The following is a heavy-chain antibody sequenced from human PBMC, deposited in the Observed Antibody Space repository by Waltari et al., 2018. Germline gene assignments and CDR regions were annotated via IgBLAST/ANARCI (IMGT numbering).Heavy chain of an antibody. V-gene: IGHV3-15*01. Sequence: EVQLVESGGGLVKPGGYLRLSCAASGFIFNNALMSWVRQAAGKGLEWVGRIKGKTDGGTTDYAAPVKGRFTISTDDAKNTLYLQMNSLKTEDSAVYYCTTVTRYGSGTYYRHYWGQGTLVTVSS. J-gene: IGHJ4*02. CDR1: GFIFNNAL. D-gene: IGHD3-10*01. CDR3: TTVTRYGSGTYYRHY. CDR2: IKGKTDGGTT.